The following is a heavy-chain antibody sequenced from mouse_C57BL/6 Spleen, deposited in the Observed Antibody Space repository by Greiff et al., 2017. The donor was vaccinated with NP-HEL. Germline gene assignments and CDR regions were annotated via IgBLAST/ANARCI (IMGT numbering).Heavy chain of an antibody. Sequence: VMLVESGPGLVAPSQSLSITCTASGFSLTSYGVSWVRQPPGKGLEWLGVIRGDGGTNYHSALISRLSISKNNSKSQVFVNLNSLQTGDTATYYCAKPDFAYWGQGTLVTVSA. CDR3: AKPDFAY. CDR1: GFSLTSYG. CDR2: IRGDGGT. J-gene: IGHJ3*01. V-gene: IGHV2-3*01.